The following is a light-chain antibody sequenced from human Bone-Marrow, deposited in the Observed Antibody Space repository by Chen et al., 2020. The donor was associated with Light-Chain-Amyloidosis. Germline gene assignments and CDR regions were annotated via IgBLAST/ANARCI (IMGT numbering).Light chain of an antibody. J-gene: IGKJ2*01. CDR3: MQALQIPHT. V-gene: IGKV2-28*01. CDR2: LSS. Sequence: DLVRTLPPISLPVPPGEPPPISCSSCQSLLHSSGYTSLYWYLQKPGQSPQLLIYLSSTRASGVPDRFSGSGSGTDFTLKISRMEAEDVGVYYCMQALQIPHTFGQGTKLEIK. CDR1: QSLLHSSGYTS.